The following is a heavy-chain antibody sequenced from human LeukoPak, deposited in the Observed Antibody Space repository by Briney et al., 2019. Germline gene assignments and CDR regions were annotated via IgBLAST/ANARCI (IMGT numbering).Heavy chain of an antibody. Sequence: SETLSLTCNVSGGSIRGYYWSWIRQPPGKGLEWIGEINHSGSTNYNPSLKSRVTISVDTSKNQFSLKLSSVTAADKAVYYCARVVEENYDFWSGYRYYYYYMDVWGKGTTVTVSS. V-gene: IGHV4-34*01. CDR3: ARVVEENYDFWSGYRYYYYYMDV. CDR2: INHSGST. J-gene: IGHJ6*03. CDR1: GGSIRGYY. D-gene: IGHD3-3*01.